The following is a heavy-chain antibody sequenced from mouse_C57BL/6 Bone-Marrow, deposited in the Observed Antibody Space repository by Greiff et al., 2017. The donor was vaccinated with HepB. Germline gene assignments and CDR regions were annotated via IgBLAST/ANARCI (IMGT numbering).Heavy chain of an antibody. J-gene: IGHJ3*01. CDR1: GYTFTSYW. D-gene: IGHD1-1*01. CDR2: IYPGSGST. V-gene: IGHV1-55*01. CDR3: ARGDYGSSSWFAY. Sequence: VQLQQPGAELVKPGASVKMSCKASGYTFTSYWITWVKQRPGQGLEWIGDIYPGSGSTNYNEKFKSKATLTVDTSSSTAYMQLSSLPSEDSAVYYCARGDYGSSSWFAYWGQGTLVTVSA.